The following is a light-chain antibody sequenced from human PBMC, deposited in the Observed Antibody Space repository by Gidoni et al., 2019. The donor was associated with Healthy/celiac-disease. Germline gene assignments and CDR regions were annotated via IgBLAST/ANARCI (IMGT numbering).Light chain of an antibody. V-gene: IGKV3-20*01. CDR1: QSVSSSY. J-gene: IGKJ4*01. CDR3: QQYGSSPGIT. Sequence: EIVLTQSPGALSLSPGERATPSCRASQSVSSSYLAWYQQKPGQAPRLLIYGASSRATGIPDRFSGSGSGTDFTLTISRLEPEDFAVYYCQQYGSSPGITFGGGTKVEIK. CDR2: GAS.